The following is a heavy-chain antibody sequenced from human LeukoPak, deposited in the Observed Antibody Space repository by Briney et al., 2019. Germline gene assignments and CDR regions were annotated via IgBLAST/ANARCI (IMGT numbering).Heavy chain of an antibody. CDR2: IIPIFGTA. V-gene: IGHV1-69*05. J-gene: IGHJ4*02. CDR3: ARARYSGYVGNKYYFDY. Sequence: GASVKVSCKASGGTFSSYAISWVRQAPGHGLEWMGRIIPIFGTANYAQKFQGRVTITTDESTSTAYMELSSLRSEDTAVYYCARARYSGYVGNKYYFDYWGQGTLVTVSS. D-gene: IGHD5-12*01. CDR1: GGTFSSYA.